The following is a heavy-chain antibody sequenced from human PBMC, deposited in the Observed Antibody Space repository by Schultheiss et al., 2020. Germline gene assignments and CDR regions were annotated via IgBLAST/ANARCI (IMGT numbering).Heavy chain of an antibody. V-gene: IGHV3-66*01. CDR1: GFTVSNNF. CDR2: IYSGGST. CDR3: ARDLTVYGGHTGFFDS. J-gene: IGHJ4*02. D-gene: IGHD4-23*01. Sequence: GGSLRLSCAASGFTVSNNFMSWVRQAPGKGLEWVSVIYSGGSTYYTDSVKGRFTISRDSSKNTLYLQMNSLRAEDTAVYYCARDLTVYGGHTGFFDSWGQGTLVTVSS.